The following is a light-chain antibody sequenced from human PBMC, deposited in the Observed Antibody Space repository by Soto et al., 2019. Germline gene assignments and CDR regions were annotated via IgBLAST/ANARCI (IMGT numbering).Light chain of an antibody. J-gene: IGKJ4*01. V-gene: IGKV3-15*01. Sequence: EIVMTQSPSTLSVSPGERATLSCRASQGINSNLAWYQQKPGQAPTLLIYGASTRAAGTPARFSGSGSRTEFTLTISSLQSEDFAVYYCQQYDSWPPLTFGGGTKVAIK. CDR3: QQYDSWPPLT. CDR2: GAS. CDR1: QGINSN.